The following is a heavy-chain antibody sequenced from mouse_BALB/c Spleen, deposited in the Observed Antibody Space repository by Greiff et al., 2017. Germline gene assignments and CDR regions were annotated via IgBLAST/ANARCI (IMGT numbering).Heavy chain of an antibody. CDR2: IYPYNGGT. V-gene: IGHV1S29*02. Sequence: EVKLQESGPELVKPGASVKISCKASGYTFTDYNMHWVKQSHGKSLEWIGYIYPYNGGTGYNQKFKSKATLTVDNSSSTAYMELRSLTSEDSAVYYCASTLHRGYAMDYWGQGTSVTVSS. D-gene: IGHD5-5*01. CDR3: ASTLHRGYAMDY. J-gene: IGHJ4*01. CDR1: GYTFTDYN.